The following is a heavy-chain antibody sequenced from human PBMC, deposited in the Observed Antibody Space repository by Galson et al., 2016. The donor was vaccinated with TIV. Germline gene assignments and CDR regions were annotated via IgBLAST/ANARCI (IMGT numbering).Heavy chain of an antibody. D-gene: IGHD3-10*01. CDR2: TTSSSTYI. CDR3: ARGSITMVRGENWFDS. CDR1: GFTFRNYR. Sequence: SLRLSCAASGFTFRNYRMNWVRQAPGKGLEWVSSTTSSSTYIFYADSVKGRFTIPRDNGKNSLYLQMNSLRAEDTAVYYCARGSITMVRGENWFDSWGQGTLVTVSS. J-gene: IGHJ5*01. V-gene: IGHV3-21*01.